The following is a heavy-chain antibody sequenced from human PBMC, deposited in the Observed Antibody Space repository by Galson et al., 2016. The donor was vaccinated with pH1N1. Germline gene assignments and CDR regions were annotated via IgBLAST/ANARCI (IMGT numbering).Heavy chain of an antibody. CDR1: GFTFSDYY. V-gene: IGHV3-11*04. Sequence: SLRLSCAASGFTFSDYYMSWIRQAPGKGLEWVSYISSSGSTKYYADSVKGRFTISRDNAKNSLYLQMNRLRVEDTAVYYCARLSRPGGGSDCWGQGTMVTVSS. CDR3: ARLSRPGGGSDC. D-gene: IGHD1-14*01. J-gene: IGHJ4*02. CDR2: ISSSGSTK.